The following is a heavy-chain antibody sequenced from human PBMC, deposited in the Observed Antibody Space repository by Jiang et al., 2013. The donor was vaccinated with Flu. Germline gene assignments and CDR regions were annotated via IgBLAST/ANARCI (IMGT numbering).Heavy chain of an antibody. CDR3: ARGPFFHRLSSGWYFDY. D-gene: IGHD6-19*01. Sequence: GAEVKKPGESLRISCKGSGYSFTSYWISWVRQMPGKGLEWMGRIDPSDSYTNYSPSFQGHVTISADKSISTAYLQWSSLKASDTAMYYCARGPFFHRLSSGWYFDYWGQGTLVTVSS. J-gene: IGHJ4*02. V-gene: IGHV5-10-1*01. CDR1: GYSFTSYW. CDR2: IDPSDSYT.